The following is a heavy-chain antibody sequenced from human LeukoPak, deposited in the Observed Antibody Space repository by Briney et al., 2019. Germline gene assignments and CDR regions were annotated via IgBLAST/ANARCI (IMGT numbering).Heavy chain of an antibody. CDR1: GYTFTDYY. Sequence: ASVKVSCKASGYTFTDYYMHWVRQAPGQGLEWMGWINPNSGGTNYAQNFQGRVTMTRDTSISTAYMELSRLRSDDTAVYYCARGDSSGYYYAFDIWGQGTMVTVSS. CDR2: INPNSGGT. CDR3: ARGDSSGYYYAFDI. J-gene: IGHJ3*02. D-gene: IGHD3-22*01. V-gene: IGHV1-2*02.